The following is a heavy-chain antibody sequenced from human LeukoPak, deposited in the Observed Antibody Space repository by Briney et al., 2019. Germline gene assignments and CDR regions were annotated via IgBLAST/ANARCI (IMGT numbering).Heavy chain of an antibody. Sequence: GGSLRLSCAASGFRFSSYAMSWVRQAPGKGLEWVSAISGSGVSTYYADSVKGRFTVSRDNSKNTLYLQMNSLRAEDTAVYYCAKQLVLGLADYWGQGTLVTVSS. D-gene: IGHD6-6*01. CDR1: GFRFSSYA. J-gene: IGHJ4*02. CDR2: ISGSGVST. V-gene: IGHV3-23*01. CDR3: AKQLVLGLADY.